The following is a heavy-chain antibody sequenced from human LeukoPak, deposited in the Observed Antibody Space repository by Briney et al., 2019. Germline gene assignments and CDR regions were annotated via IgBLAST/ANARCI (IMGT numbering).Heavy chain of an antibody. V-gene: IGHV4-38-2*01. D-gene: IGHD2-8*01. J-gene: IGHJ5*01. CDR1: GYSISSGYY. CDR3: ARHKSYCTTSTSYYIDS. Sequence: SETLSLTCGVSGYSISSGYYWGWIRQPPGKGLEWIGNMYHSGSTDYNPSPKSRVTISIDTSKNQFSLNLRSVTAADTAVYYCARHKSYCTTSTSYYIDSWGQGTLVTVSS. CDR2: MYHSGST.